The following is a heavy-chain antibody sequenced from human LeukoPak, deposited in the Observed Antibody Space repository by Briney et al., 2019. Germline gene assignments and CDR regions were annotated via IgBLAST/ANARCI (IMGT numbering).Heavy chain of an antibody. CDR1: GGTFSSYA. CDR3: ARGDVRSTWGYGMDV. V-gene: IGHV1-69*13. CDR2: IIPIFGTA. Sequence: ASVKVSCKASGGTFSSYAISWVRQAPGQGLEWMGGIIPIFGTANYAQKFQGRVTITADESTSTAYMELSSLRSEDMAVYYCARGDVRSTWGYGMDVWGQGTTVTGSS. J-gene: IGHJ6*02. D-gene: IGHD2-2*01.